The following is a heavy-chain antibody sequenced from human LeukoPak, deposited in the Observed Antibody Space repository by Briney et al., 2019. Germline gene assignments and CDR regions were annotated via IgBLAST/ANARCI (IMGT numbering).Heavy chain of an antibody. D-gene: IGHD3-10*01. J-gene: IGHJ4*02. Sequence: GGSLRLSCTGSGLTFGDYAISWVRQAPGKGLEWVSAISGSGGSTYYADSVKGRFTISRDNSKNTLYLQMNSLRAEDTAVYYCARLSAMVRGPEDIFYFEYWGLGTLVTVSS. V-gene: IGHV3-23*01. CDR3: ARLSAMVRGPEDIFYFEY. CDR2: ISGSGGST. CDR1: GLTFGDYA.